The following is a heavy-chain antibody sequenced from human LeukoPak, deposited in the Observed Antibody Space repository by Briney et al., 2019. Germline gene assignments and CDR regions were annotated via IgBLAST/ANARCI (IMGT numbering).Heavy chain of an antibody. CDR1: GYTFTSYY. Sequence: ASVKVSCKASGYTFTSYYLHWVRQAPGQGLEWMGMVNPSGGSTSYAQKFQGRVTITRDTSTTTVYMELSSLRSDDTAVFYCARRHKHYFQIDYWGQGTLVTASS. CDR3: ARRHKHYFQIDY. D-gene: IGHD2/OR15-2a*01. J-gene: IGHJ4*02. CDR2: VNPSGGST. V-gene: IGHV1-46*01.